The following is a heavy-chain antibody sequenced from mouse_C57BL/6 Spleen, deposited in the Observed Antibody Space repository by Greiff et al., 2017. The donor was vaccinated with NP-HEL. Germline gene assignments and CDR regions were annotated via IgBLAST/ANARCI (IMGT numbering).Heavy chain of an antibody. CDR3: AITTYYGYKSYAMDY. D-gene: IGHD2-9*01. CDR2: INPSSGYT. CDR1: GYTFTSYT. J-gene: IGHJ4*01. Sequence: QVQLQQSGAELARPGASVKMSCKASGYTFTSYTMHWVKQRTGQGLEWIGYINPSSGYTKYNQKFKDKATLTADKSSSTAYMELRSLTSEDSAVYYCAITTYYGYKSYAMDYWGQGTSVTVSS. V-gene: IGHV1-4*01.